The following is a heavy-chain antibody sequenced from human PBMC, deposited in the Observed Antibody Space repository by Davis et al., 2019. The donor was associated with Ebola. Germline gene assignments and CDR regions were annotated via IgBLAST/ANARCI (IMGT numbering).Heavy chain of an antibody. CDR3: TITVNPFDY. CDR2: IRSKANSYAT. D-gene: IGHD4-17*01. Sequence: GESLKISCAASGFTFSCSSMHWVRQASGKGLEWVGRIRSKANSYATAYAASVKGRFTISRDDSKNTAYLQMNSLKTEDTAVYYCTITVNPFDYWGQGTLVTVSS. J-gene: IGHJ4*02. CDR1: GFTFSCSS. V-gene: IGHV3-73*01.